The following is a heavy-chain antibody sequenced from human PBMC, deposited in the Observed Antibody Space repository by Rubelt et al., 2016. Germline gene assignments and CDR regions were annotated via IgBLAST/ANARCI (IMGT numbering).Heavy chain of an antibody. Sequence: GLEWVSTISESGGGTYYADSVRGRFTISRNNSKNALYLQMNSLRAEDTALYYCARDGFYDSSGYYHIFWGQGTLVTVSS. V-gene: IGHV3-23*01. J-gene: IGHJ4*02. CDR3: ARDGFYDSSGYYHIF. CDR2: ISESGGGT. D-gene: IGHD3-22*01.